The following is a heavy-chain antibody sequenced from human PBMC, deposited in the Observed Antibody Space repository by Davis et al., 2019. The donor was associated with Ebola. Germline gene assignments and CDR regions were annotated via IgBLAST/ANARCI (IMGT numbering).Heavy chain of an antibody. D-gene: IGHD2/OR15-2a*01. CDR3: ARGVWSTSGNWFDP. J-gene: IGHJ5*02. CDR2: ISNGGRT. Sequence: SETLSLTCSVSGGSVGSDYWSWIRQSPGKGLEWIAFISNGGRTIYNPSLRGRVTISIDTSKNQFSLEVRSVTAADTAVYYCARGVWSTSGNWFDPWGRGTLVTVSS. CDR1: GGSVGSDY. V-gene: IGHV4-59*02.